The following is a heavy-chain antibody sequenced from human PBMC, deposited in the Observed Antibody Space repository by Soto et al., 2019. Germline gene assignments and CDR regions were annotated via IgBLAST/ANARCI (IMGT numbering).Heavy chain of an antibody. D-gene: IGHD3-9*01. CDR2: IYYSGST. CDR1: GFSISSSSYY. Sequence: XETLCLTCTVAGFSISSSSYYWGWIRQPPGKGLEWIGSIYYSGSTYYNPSLKSRVTISVDTSKNQFSLKLSSVTAADTAVYYCARHVVTISQRTAFDIWGQGQMVTVSS. V-gene: IGHV4-39*01. J-gene: IGHJ3*02. CDR3: ARHVVTISQRTAFDI.